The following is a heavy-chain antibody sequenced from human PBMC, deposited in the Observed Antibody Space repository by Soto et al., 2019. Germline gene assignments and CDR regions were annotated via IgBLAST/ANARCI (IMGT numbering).Heavy chain of an antibody. D-gene: IGHD2-8*01. J-gene: IGHJ6*02. CDR3: ARGCTNGVCSSPYYYYYGMDV. Sequence: SETLSLTCAVSGGSISSSNWWSWVRQPPGKGLEWIGEIYHSGSTNYNPSLKSRVTISVDKSKNQFSLKLSSVTAADTAVYYCARGCTNGVCSSPYYYYYGMDVWGQGTTVTVSS. CDR2: IYHSGST. V-gene: IGHV4-4*02. CDR1: GGSISSSNW.